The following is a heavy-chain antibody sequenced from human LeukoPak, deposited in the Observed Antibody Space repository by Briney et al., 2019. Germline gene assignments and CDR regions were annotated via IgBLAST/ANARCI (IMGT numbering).Heavy chain of an antibody. CDR1: GGSISSYY. Sequence: SETLSLTCTVSGGSISSYYWSWIRQPPGKGLEWIGYIYYSGSTNYNPSLKSRVTISVDRSKNQFSLKLSSVTAADTAVYYCASASDYSNYVSWDYWGQGTLVTVSS. V-gene: IGHV4-59*12. D-gene: IGHD4-11*01. CDR2: IYYSGST. CDR3: ASASDYSNYVSWDY. J-gene: IGHJ4*02.